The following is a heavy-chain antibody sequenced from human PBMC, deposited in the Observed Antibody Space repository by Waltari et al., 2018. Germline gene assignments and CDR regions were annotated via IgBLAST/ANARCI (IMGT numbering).Heavy chain of an antibody. Sequence: EVQLLESGGGLVQPGGSLRLSCAASGLTFSSYAMSWVRRAQGKGLEWVSAISGSGGSTSYADSVKGRFTISRDNSKNTLYLQMNSLRAEDTAVYYCAKVSSFWSGYPDYWGQGTLVTVSS. D-gene: IGHD3-3*01. J-gene: IGHJ4*02. V-gene: IGHV3-23*01. CDR1: GLTFSSYA. CDR3: AKVSSFWSGYPDY. CDR2: ISGSGGST.